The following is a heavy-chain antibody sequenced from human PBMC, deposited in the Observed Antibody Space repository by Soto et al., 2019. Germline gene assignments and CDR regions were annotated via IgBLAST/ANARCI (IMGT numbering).Heavy chain of an antibody. D-gene: IGHD6-6*01. CDR3: ARDRTSSPHNWFDP. CDR1: GGSISSYY. CDR2: IYYSGST. J-gene: IGHJ5*02. V-gene: IGHV4-59*01. Sequence: SETLSLTCTVSGGSISSYYWSWIRQPPGKGLEWIRYIYYSGSTNYNPSLESRVTISVDTSKNQFSLKLSSVTAADTAVYYCARDRTSSPHNWFDPWGQGTLVTVYS.